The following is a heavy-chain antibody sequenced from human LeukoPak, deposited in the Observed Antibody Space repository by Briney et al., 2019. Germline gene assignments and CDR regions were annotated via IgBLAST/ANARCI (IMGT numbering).Heavy chain of an antibody. CDR1: GFTFSSNW. CDR3: ASSPRWPSLHFDF. V-gene: IGHV3-11*03. J-gene: IGHJ4*02. CDR2: ISRSSSHT. D-gene: IGHD5-24*01. Sequence: GGSLRLSCAASGFTFSSNWMSWIRQAPGKGLEWVSYISRSSSHTNYADSVKGRFTISRDNAKNSLDLQMNSLRAEDTAVYYCASSPRWPSLHFDFWGQGTLVTVSS.